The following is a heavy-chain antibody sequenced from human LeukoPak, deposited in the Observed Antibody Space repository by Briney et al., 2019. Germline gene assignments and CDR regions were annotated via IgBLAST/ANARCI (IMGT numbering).Heavy chain of an antibody. J-gene: IGHJ5*02. CDR1: GGSSSGYY. D-gene: IGHD3-3*01. Sequence: PSETLSLTCAVYGGSSSGYYWSWIRHPPGKGLEWIGEINHSGSTNYNPSLKSRVTISVDTSKNQFSLKLSSVTAADTAVYYCARLTKAIRSRGWFDPWGQGTLVTVSS. CDR2: INHSGST. CDR3: ARLTKAIRSRGWFDP. V-gene: IGHV4-34*01.